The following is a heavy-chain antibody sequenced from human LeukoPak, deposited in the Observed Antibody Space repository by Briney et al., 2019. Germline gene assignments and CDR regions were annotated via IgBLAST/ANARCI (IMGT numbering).Heavy chain of an antibody. D-gene: IGHD3-22*01. CDR3: ARQLSSSGYYYYYYYYMDV. Sequence: KPSETLSLTCTVSGGSISSSNFYWGWIRQPPGKGLEWIGSIYYSGSTYYNPSLKSRVTISVDTSKNQFSLKLSSVTAADTAVYYCARQLSSSGYYYYYYYYMDVWGKGTTVTVSS. V-gene: IGHV4-39*01. J-gene: IGHJ6*03. CDR2: IYYSGST. CDR1: GGSISSSNFY.